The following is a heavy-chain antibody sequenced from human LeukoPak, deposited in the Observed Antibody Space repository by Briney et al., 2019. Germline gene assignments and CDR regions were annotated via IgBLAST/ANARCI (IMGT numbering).Heavy chain of an antibody. D-gene: IGHD3-10*01. CDR3: AREGHDRGSIDY. CDR2: IYVSGST. Sequence: SETLSLTCTVSGGSTSSYYWSWIRQSAGKGLEWIGRIYVSGSTTYNPSLNSRVTMSLDTSKNQFSLKLRSVTAADTAVYYCAREGHDRGSIDYWGQGTLVTVSS. V-gene: IGHV4-4*07. CDR1: GGSTSSYY. J-gene: IGHJ4*02.